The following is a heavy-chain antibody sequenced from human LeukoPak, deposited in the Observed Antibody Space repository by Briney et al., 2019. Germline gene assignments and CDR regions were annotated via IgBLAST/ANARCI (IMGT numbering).Heavy chain of an antibody. CDR1: GFTFSSHS. D-gene: IGHD3-22*01. Sequence: GGSLRLSCAASGFTFSSHSMNWVRQTPGKGLEWVSYISSSSSTIYYADSVKGRFTISRDNAKNSLYLQMNSLRAEDTAVYYCARGAYYYEDWGQGTLVTVSS. V-gene: IGHV3-48*01. CDR3: ARGAYYYED. J-gene: IGHJ4*02. CDR2: ISSSSSTI.